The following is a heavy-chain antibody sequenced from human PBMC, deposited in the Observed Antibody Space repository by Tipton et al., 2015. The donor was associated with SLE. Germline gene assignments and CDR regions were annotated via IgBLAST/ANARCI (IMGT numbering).Heavy chain of an antibody. J-gene: IGHJ3*02. CDR2: IYYSGST. D-gene: IGHD3-10*01. CDR1: GGSISSYY. CDR3: ASRGVPDAFDI. Sequence: LRLSCTVSGGSISSYYWSWIRQPPGKGLEWIGYIYYSGSTNYNPSLKSRVTISVDRSKNQFSLKLSSVTAADTAVYYCASRGVPDAFDIWGQGTMVTVSS. V-gene: IGHV4-59*12.